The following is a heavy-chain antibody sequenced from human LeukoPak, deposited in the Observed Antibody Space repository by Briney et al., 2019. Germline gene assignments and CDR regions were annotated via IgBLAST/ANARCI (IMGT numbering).Heavy chain of an antibody. CDR2: LNLDGSST. CDR1: GFTFSNYW. Sequence: PGGSLRLSCAASGFTFSNYWMHWVRQAPGKGLVWVSRLNLDGSSTNYTDSVKGRFTISRHNAKNSLYLQMNSLRAEDTAVYYCGRGLIIYRSGYYDGGRIDGGGWGQGTLVTVSS. D-gene: IGHD3-22*01. J-gene: IGHJ4*02. CDR3: GRGLIIYRSGYYDGGRIDGGG. V-gene: IGHV3-74*01.